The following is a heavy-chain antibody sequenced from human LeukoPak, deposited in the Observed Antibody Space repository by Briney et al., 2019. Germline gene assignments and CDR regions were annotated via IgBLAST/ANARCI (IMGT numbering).Heavy chain of an antibody. CDR2: IWSDGTRE. Sequence: GGSLRLSCAASGFIFSSYAMHWVRRAPGTGLEWVAVIWSDGTREYYIDSVKGRFTISRDNSKNTLYLQMNSLRAEDTAVYSCARGVAENGNPNYFDPWGRGTLVTVSS. CDR3: ARGVAENGNPNYFDP. D-gene: IGHD6-13*01. V-gene: IGHV3-33*01. CDR1: GFIFSSYA. J-gene: IGHJ5*02.